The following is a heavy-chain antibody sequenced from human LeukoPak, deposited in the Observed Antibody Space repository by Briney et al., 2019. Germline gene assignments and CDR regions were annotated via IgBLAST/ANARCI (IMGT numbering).Heavy chain of an antibody. D-gene: IGHD2-2*01. CDR3: AKDRIVVVPAAMGVLDC. V-gene: IGHV3-30*02. CDR2: IRYEGSNK. CDR1: GFTFSSCG. J-gene: IGHJ4*02. Sequence: GGSLRLSCAASGFTFSSCGMHGVREAPGKGLEGVAVIRYEGSNKYYADAVKGRFTISRDNSKTTLYLQMNSLRAEDTAVYYCAKDRIVVVPAAMGVLDCWGQGTLVTVSS.